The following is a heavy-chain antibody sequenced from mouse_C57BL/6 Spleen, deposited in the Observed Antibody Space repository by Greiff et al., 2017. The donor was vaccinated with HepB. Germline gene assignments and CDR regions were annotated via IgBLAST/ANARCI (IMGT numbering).Heavy chain of an antibody. CDR3: ARPSLSVYFDY. V-gene: IGHV1-80*01. CDR2: IYPGDGDT. J-gene: IGHJ2*01. CDR1: GYAFSSYW. Sequence: QVQLQQSGAELVKPGASVKISCKASGYAFSSYWMNWVKQRPGKGLEWIGQIYPGDGDTNYNGKFKGKATLTADKSSSTAYMQLSSLTSEDSAVYFCARPSLSVYFDYWGQGTTRTVSS.